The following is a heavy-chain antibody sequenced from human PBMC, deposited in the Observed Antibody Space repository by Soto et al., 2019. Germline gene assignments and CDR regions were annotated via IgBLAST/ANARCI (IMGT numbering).Heavy chain of an antibody. J-gene: IGHJ6*03. V-gene: IGHV1-2*04. CDR2: INPNSGGT. CDR1: GYTFTGYY. Sequence: ASVKVSCKASGYTFTGYYMHWVRQAPGQGLEWMGWINPNSGGTNYAQKFQGWVTMTRDTSISTAYMELSRLRSDDTAVYYCARGRSGYCSGGICYFAHNYYYYIDVRAKRTTVTGSS. CDR3: ARGRSGYCSGGICYFAHNYYYYIDV. D-gene: IGHD2-15*01.